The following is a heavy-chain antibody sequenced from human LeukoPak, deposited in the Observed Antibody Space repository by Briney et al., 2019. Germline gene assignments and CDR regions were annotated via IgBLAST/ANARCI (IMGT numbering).Heavy chain of an antibody. V-gene: IGHV4-39*01. CDR3: ARRWTPGFLKLDY. Sequence: PSETLSLTCTVSGGSISSSSYYWGWIRQPPGKGLEWIGSIYYSGSTYYNPSLKSRVTISVDTSKNQFSLKLSSVTAADTAVYYCARRWTPGFLKLDYWGQGTLVTVSS. J-gene: IGHJ4*02. D-gene: IGHD2/OR15-2a*01. CDR2: IYYSGST. CDR1: GGSISSSSYY.